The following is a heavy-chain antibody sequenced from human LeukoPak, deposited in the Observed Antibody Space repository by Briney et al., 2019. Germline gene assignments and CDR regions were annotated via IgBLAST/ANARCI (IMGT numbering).Heavy chain of an antibody. J-gene: IGHJ4*02. Sequence: ASVKVSCKASGYTFTGCYMHWVRQAPGQGLEWMAWINPNTGDAAYAQKFQGRVTMTRDTSISTAYMEVSRLRSDDTAVYYCARDRSRWTYDYWGQGTLVTVSS. CDR2: INPNTGDA. V-gene: IGHV1-2*02. CDR1: GYTFTGCY. CDR3: ARDRSRWTYDY. D-gene: IGHD3-3*01.